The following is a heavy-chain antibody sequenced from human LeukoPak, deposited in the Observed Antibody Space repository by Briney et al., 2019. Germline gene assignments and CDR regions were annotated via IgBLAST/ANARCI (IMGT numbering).Heavy chain of an antibody. CDR2: ITGDST. CDR1: GFTFSNYA. V-gene: IGHV3-23*01. D-gene: IGHD1-26*01. Sequence: GGSLRLSCAASGFTFSNYAMTWVRQAPGKGLEWVSTITGDSTFYADSVKGRFTISRDNSKNTLFLQMNSLRAEDTAEYYCAKDDGSYSTWGQGTLVTVAS. J-gene: IGHJ5*02. CDR3: AKDDGSYST.